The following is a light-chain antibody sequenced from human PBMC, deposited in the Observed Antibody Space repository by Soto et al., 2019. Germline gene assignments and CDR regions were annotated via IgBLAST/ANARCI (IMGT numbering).Light chain of an antibody. CDR2: NTR. CDR3: LLYYGGAYV. J-gene: IGLJ1*01. CDR1: TGAVTSGYY. Sequence: QAVVTQEPSLTVSPGGTVTLTCASSTGAVTSGYYPNWFQQKPGQALRALIYNTRNKHSWTPARFSGSLLGSKAALTLSGAQPEDEAEYYCLLYYGGAYVFGAGTRSPS. V-gene: IGLV7-43*01.